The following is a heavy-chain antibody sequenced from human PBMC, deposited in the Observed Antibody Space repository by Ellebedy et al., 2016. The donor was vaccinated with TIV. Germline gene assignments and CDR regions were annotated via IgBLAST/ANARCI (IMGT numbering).Heavy chain of an antibody. D-gene: IGHD6-19*01. J-gene: IGHJ4*02. CDR1: GGSFSGYY. CDR3: ARIYSSGWDY. Sequence: SETLSLTCAVYGGSFSGYYWSWIRQPPGKGLEWMGEINHSGSTNYNPSLKSRVTISVDTSKNQFSLKLSSVTAADTAVYYCARIYSSGWDYWGQGTLVTVSS. V-gene: IGHV4-34*01. CDR2: INHSGST.